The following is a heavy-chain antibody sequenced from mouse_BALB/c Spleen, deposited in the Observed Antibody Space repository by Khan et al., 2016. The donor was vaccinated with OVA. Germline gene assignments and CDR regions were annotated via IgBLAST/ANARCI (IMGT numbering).Heavy chain of an antibody. D-gene: IGHD2-2*01. Sequence: QVQLKQSGAELVRPGASVKLSCKASGYTFTSYWMNWVKQRPGHGLEWIGRIDPSDSETHYNQIFKDKATLTVDTSSTTAYMQLSSLTSEDSAVYYCAGREKYGCDASWFAYWGQGTLVTVSA. CDR3: AGREKYGCDASWFAY. J-gene: IGHJ3*01. CDR2: IDPSDSET. V-gene: IGHV1-61*01. CDR1: GYTFTSYW.